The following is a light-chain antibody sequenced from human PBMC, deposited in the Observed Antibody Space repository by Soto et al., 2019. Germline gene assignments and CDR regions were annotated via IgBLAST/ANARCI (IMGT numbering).Light chain of an antibody. V-gene: IGKV1-5*01. CDR3: QQYNIYWT. Sequence: DIQMTQSPSTLSASVGDRVTITCRASQSISSWLAWYQQKPGKAPKLLIYDASSLESGVPSRFSGSGSGTEFTLTISSLQPDDFAIYYCQQYNIYWTFGQGTKVEIK. J-gene: IGKJ1*01. CDR2: DAS. CDR1: QSISSW.